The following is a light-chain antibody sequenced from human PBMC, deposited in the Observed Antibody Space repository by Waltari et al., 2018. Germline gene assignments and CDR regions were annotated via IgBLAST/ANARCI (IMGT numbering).Light chain of an antibody. CDR1: QSISNW. CDR3: QQYNTYSS. J-gene: IGKJ2*01. CDR2: KAS. Sequence: DIQMTQSPSNLSASVGDRVTISCRASQSISNWLAWYQQKPGKAPNLLIYKASNLKSGVPSRFSGSGSGTEFTLTINSLQPADFATYYCQQYNTYSSFGQGTKLEI. V-gene: IGKV1-5*03.